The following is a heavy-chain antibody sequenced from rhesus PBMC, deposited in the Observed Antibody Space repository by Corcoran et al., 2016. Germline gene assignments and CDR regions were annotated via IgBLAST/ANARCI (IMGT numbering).Heavy chain of an antibody. J-gene: IGHJ6*01. CDR2: IDGYRGQI. CDR1: GGSLSSSW. V-gene: IGHV4-80*01. Sequence: QVQLQESGPGLVKPSETLSLTCAVSGGSLSSSWWTCIRQSPGKGLEWIGEIDGYRGQINHNPSHKSRLTIAKEAAKNQFSLNLSSMSAADTAVYYCVRSSGLSGSYYGFDSWGQGVVVTVSS. CDR3: VRSSGLSGSYYGFDS. D-gene: IGHD2-21*01.